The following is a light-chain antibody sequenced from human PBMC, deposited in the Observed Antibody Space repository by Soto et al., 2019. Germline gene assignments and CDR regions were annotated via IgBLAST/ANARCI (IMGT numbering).Light chain of an antibody. CDR2: DVS. CDR3: SSYTTSSTYV. V-gene: IGLV2-14*01. CDR1: SSDVGYYNY. J-gene: IGLJ1*01. Sequence: QSALTQPASVSGSPGQSITISCTGTSSDVGYYNYVSWYQQHPGKAPKLMIYDVSDRPSGVSYRFSGSKSANTASLTISGLQAEDEADYYCSSYTTSSTYVFGTGTKLTVL.